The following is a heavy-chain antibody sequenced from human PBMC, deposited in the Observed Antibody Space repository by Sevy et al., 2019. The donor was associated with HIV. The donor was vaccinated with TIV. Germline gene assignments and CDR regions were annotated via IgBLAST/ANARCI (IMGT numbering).Heavy chain of an antibody. D-gene: IGHD2-21*01. V-gene: IGHV3-9*01. CDR3: AKDINRGCDGVNCYSYYYYFYGLDV. CDR1: GFPFNDHA. Sequence: GGSLRLSCAASGFPFNDHAMHWVRQVPGKGLEWVSGISWNSRNIGYADAVKGRFTISRDSARDLVYLEMNSLRPEDTAFYYCAKDINRGCDGVNCYSYYYYFYGLDVWGQGTTVTVSS. CDR2: ISWNSRNI. J-gene: IGHJ6*02.